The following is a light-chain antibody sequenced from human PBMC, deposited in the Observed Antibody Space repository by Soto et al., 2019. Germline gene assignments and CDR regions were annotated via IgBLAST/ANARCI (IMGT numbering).Light chain of an antibody. CDR1: SNDVGIYNY. CDR2: EVT. CDR3: SSYTIRSTWV. V-gene: IGLV2-14*01. J-gene: IGLJ3*02. Sequence: QSVLAQPASVSGSPGQSITISRTGTSNDVGIYNYVSWYQQHPGKAPKLMIYEVTNRPSGVSDRFSGSKSDNTASLTISGLQAEDEADYYCSSYTIRSTWVFGGGTKVTVL.